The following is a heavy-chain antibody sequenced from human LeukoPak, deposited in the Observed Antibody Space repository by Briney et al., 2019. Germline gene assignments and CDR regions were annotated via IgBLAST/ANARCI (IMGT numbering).Heavy chain of an antibody. D-gene: IGHD3-22*01. J-gene: IGHJ4*02. CDR1: GFTFSSYS. V-gene: IGHV3-15*01. CDR2: IKTKTEGGTT. CDR3: ATMVNINSGW. Sequence: GGSLRLSCAASGFTFSSYSMNWVRQAPGKGLEWVGRIKTKTEGGTTDYAAPVKDRFIISRDDSKNMLYLQMNSLKIDDTAIYYCATMVNINSGWWGQGTLVTVSS.